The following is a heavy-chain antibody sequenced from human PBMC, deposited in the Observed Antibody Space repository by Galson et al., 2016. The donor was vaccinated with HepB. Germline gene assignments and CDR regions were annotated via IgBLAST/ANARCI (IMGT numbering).Heavy chain of an antibody. J-gene: IGHJ1*01. V-gene: IGHV7-4-1*02. CDR1: GYTFTIYA. CDR3: ARDIVGSTYLDN. CDR2: IHTNTGKP. Sequence: SVKVSCKASGYTFTIYAMNWVRQAPGQGLEWMGWIHTNTGKPTLAPGFTGRSVFSLDTSVSTAYLQITGLQPDDTAVYYCARDIVGSTYLDNWGQGTLLTVSS. D-gene: IGHD1-26*01.